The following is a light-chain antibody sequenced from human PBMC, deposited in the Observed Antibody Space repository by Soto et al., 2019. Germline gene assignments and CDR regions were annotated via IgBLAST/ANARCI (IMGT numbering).Light chain of an antibody. J-gene: IGKJ4*02. CDR2: DAS. CDR1: QSVSSY. CDR3: QQRSNWPLT. V-gene: IGKV3-11*01. Sequence: EIVLTQSPATLSLSPGERATLSCRASQSVSSYLAWYKQKPGQAPRLLIYDASNRATVIPARFSVSGSGTDVPLNISSLEPEDFAVYYCQQRSNWPLTFGGRTKVEIK.